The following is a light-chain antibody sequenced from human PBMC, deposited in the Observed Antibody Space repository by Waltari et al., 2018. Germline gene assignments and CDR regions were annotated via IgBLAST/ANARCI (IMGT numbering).Light chain of an antibody. V-gene: IGLV2-14*03. J-gene: IGLJ1*01. CDR3: SSYTTSGTL. CDR1: SSDVGGYNY. CDR2: DVS. Sequence: QSALTQPASVSGSPGQSIAIYCTGTSSDVGGYNYVSWYQQHPGKATKLMIYDVSNRPSGVSNRFSGSKSGNTASLTISGLQAEDEADYYCSSYTTSGTLFGTGTKVTVL.